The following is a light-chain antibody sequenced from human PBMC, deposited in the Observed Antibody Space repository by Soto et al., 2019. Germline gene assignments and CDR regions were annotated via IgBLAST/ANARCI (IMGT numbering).Light chain of an antibody. CDR3: QQFYRYPWT. Sequence: DIQMTQSPSTLSASVGDRVTITCRASQSVDTCLAWYQQKPGKAPHLLIYKASSLETGGPSRFSGSGSVTEFTLTISSLQPDDFATYYCQQFYRYPWTFGQGTKVEIK. CDR1: QSVDTC. V-gene: IGKV1-5*03. J-gene: IGKJ1*01. CDR2: KAS.